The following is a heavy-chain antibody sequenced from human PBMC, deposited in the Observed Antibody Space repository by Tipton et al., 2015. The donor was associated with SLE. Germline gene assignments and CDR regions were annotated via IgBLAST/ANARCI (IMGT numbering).Heavy chain of an antibody. D-gene: IGHD5-18*01. Sequence: TLSLTCTVSGGSISSSSYYWGWIRQPPGKGLEWIGSIYYGKSTFYNPSLKSRVTILADTSKDQFSLKLSSVTAADTAMYYCARYSYFAAAFDIWGQGTLVTVSS. V-gene: IGHV4-39*07. CDR2: IYYGKST. CDR3: ARYSYFAAAFDI. CDR1: GGSISSSSYY. J-gene: IGHJ3*02.